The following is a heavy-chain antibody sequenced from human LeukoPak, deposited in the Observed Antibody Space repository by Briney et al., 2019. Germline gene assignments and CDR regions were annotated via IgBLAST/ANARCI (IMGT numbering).Heavy chain of an antibody. CDR3: ARASHDYGDYSHFDY. Sequence: PSETLSLTCTVSGGSISSSSYYWGWIRQPPGKGLEWIGSIYYSGSTYYNPSLKSRVTISVDTSKNQFSLKLSSVTAADTAVYYCARASHDYGDYSHFDYWGQGTLVTVSS. D-gene: IGHD4-17*01. CDR2: IYYSGST. V-gene: IGHV4-39*07. CDR1: GGSISSSSYY. J-gene: IGHJ4*02.